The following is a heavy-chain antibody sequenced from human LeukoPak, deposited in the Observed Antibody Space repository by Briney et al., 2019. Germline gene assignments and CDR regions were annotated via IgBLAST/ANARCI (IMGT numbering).Heavy chain of an antibody. Sequence: GGSLRLSCAASGFTFSNYWMYWVRQAPGKGLVWVSQIKSDGNIANYADSVKGRFTISRDNAKNTLFLQLNSLRAEDTALYYCARDLHYYVAMDVWGQGTTVTVSS. J-gene: IGHJ6*02. CDR3: ARDLHYYVAMDV. CDR2: IKSDGNIA. V-gene: IGHV3-74*01. D-gene: IGHD3-10*02. CDR1: GFTFSNYW.